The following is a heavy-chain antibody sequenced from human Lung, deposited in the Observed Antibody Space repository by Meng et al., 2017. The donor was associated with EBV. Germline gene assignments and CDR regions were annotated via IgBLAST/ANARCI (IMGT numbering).Heavy chain of an antibody. J-gene: IGHJ4*02. CDR3: ARDGRGTHGRLFDV. Sequence: EVXLIESGGXLVKPGGALSLSREASGFNFDTYNFSRVRQAPGKGLEWISTISSSGRYIYYADSVSGRFTISRDNAKSSVILQMTNLRVEDTAVYYCARDGRGTHGRLFDVWGQGALVTVSS. CDR1: GFNFDTYN. V-gene: IGHV3-21*01. D-gene: IGHD1-26*01. CDR2: ISSSGRYI.